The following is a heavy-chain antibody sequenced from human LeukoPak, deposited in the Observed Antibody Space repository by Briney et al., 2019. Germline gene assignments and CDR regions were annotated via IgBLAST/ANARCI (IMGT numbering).Heavy chain of an antibody. CDR3: ARRRLNYYDSDAFDI. CDR1: GGSISSYY. D-gene: IGHD3-22*01. Sequence: SGTLSLTCTVSGGSISSYYWSWIRQPPGKTLEWIGYIYYSGTTNYNPSLKSRVTMSVDTSKNQFSLNLSSVTAADTAVYYCARRRLNYYDSDAFDIWGQGTMVTVSS. CDR2: IYYSGTT. J-gene: IGHJ3*02. V-gene: IGHV4-59*08.